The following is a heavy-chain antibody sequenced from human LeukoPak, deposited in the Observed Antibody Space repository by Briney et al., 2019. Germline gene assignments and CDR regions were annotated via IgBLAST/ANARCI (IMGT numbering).Heavy chain of an antibody. V-gene: IGHV5-51*01. J-gene: IGHJ3*02. CDR3: ARPPPHYYGSGSYHTDAFDI. Sequence: GESLKISCKGSGYSFTSYWIGWVRQMPGKGLEWMGIIYPGDSDTRCSPSFQGQVTISADKSISTAYLQWSSLKASDTAMYYCARPPPHYYGSGSYHTDAFDIWGQGTMVTVSS. D-gene: IGHD3-10*01. CDR2: IYPGDSDT. CDR1: GYSFTSYW.